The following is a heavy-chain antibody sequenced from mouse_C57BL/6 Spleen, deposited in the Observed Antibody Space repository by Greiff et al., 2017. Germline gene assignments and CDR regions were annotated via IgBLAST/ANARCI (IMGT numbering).Heavy chain of an antibody. CDR3: ARLYDGYYDFDY. Sequence: QVHVKQPGAELVKPGASVKLSCKASGYTFTSYWMHWVKQRPGQGLEWIGMIHPNSGSTNYNEKFKSKATLTVDKSSSTAYMQLSSLTSEDSAVYYCARLYDGYYDFDYWGQGTTLTVSS. V-gene: IGHV1-64*01. CDR2: IHPNSGST. CDR1: GYTFTSYW. D-gene: IGHD2-3*01. J-gene: IGHJ2*01.